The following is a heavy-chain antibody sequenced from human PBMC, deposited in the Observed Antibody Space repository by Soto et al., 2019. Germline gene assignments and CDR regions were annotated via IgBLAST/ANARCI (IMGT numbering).Heavy chain of an antibody. Sequence: QVQLQESGPGLVKPSETLSLTCTVSGGSISSYYWSWIRQPPGKGLEWIGYIYYSASTNYSPSLKRRVTISVDTSTNQFSLNLSSVTAADTAVYYCARHLPYCGGDCYSLDYWGQGTLVTVSS. D-gene: IGHD2-21*02. J-gene: IGHJ4*02. CDR3: ARHLPYCGGDCYSLDY. V-gene: IGHV4-59*08. CDR1: GGSISSYY. CDR2: IYYSAST.